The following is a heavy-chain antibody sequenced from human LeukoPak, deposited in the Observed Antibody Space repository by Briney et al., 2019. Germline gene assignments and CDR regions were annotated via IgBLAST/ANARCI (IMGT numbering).Heavy chain of an antibody. J-gene: IGHJ3*02. D-gene: IGHD2-21*02. V-gene: IGHV2-5*02. CDR1: GFSLSTSGVG. CDR2: IYWDDDK. Sequence: SGPTLANPTQTLTLTCTFSGFSLSTSGVGVGWIRQPPGKALEWLALIYWDDDKRYSPSLKSRLTITKDTSKNQVVLTMTNMDPVDTATYYCAHRICGGDCSDAFDIWGQGTMVTVSS. CDR3: AHRICGGDCSDAFDI.